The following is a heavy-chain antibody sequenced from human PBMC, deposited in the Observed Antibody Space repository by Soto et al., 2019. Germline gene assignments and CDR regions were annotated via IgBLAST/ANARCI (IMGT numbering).Heavy chain of an antibody. Sequence: ASVKVSCKASEYTFSSYLVHWVRQVHGQGLEWMGWNNGYNGKTEYSQKFQGRVTITRDTSANTAYLELSSPTSEDTAVYYCAGPHDRAGLGTWGQGTLVTVSS. CDR1: EYTFSSYL. CDR2: NNGYNGKT. V-gene: IGHV1-3*01. CDR3: AGPHDRAGLGT. J-gene: IGHJ5*02. D-gene: IGHD3-9*01.